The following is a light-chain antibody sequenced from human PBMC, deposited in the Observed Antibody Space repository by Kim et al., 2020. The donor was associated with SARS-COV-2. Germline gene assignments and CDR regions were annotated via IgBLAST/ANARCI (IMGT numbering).Light chain of an antibody. CDR2: AAS. V-gene: IGKV1-39*01. Sequence: DIQMTQSPSSLSASVGDRVTITCRASQSMSISLNWYQQKPGKAPKLLIYAASSLQSGVPSRFSGSGSGTDFTLTISSLQPEDSATYYCQQSYSIPITFGQGTKLEI. CDR3: QQSYSIPIT. J-gene: IGKJ2*01. CDR1: QSMSIS.